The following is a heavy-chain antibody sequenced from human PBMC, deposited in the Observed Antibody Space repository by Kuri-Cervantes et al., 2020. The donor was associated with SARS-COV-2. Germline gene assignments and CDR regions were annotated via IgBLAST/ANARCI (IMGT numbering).Heavy chain of an antibody. Sequence: SVKVSCKASGGTFSSYDINWVRQATGQGLEWMGGIIPIFGTANYAQKFQGRVTITADESTSTAYMELSSLRSEDTAVYYCARTFGEPDQTIDYWGQGTLVTVSS. D-gene: IGHD3-10*01. CDR3: ARTFGEPDQTIDY. CDR2: IIPIFGTA. CDR1: GGTFSSYD. J-gene: IGHJ4*02. V-gene: IGHV1-69*13.